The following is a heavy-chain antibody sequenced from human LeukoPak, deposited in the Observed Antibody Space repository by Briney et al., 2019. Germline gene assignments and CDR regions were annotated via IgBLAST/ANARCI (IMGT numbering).Heavy chain of an antibody. CDR2: INSDGSNT. Sequence: PGGSLRLSCAASGFTFSSSWMHWVRQAPGKGLVWVSHINSDGSNTKYAGSVKGRFTISRDNAKNTLSLQMNSLRAEDTAVYYCARGYPLGGNWGQGTLVTVSS. D-gene: IGHD1-1*01. V-gene: IGHV3-74*01. CDR3: ARGYPLGGN. J-gene: IGHJ4*02. CDR1: GFTFSSSW.